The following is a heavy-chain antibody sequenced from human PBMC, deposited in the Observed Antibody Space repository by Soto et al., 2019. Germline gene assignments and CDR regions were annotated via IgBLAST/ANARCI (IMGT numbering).Heavy chain of an antibody. CDR1: GGSIISGDYY. V-gene: IGHV4-30-4*01. J-gene: IGHJ5*02. CDR2: IYYSGST. D-gene: IGHD2-21*02. CDR3: AREDYCGGDCPP. Sequence: PSETLSLTCTVSGGSIISGDYYWSWIRQPPGKGLEWIGYIYYSGSTYYNPSLKSRVTISVDTSKNQFSLKLSSVTAADTAVYYCAREDYCGGDCPPWGQGTLVTVSS.